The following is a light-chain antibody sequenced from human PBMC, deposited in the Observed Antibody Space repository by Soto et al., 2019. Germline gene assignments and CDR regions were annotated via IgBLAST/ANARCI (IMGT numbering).Light chain of an antibody. CDR3: GTWDTSLSAVV. V-gene: IGLV1-51*01. J-gene: IGLJ2*01. CDR1: SSNIVNNY. Sequence: QSVLTQPPSVSAAPGQKVTISCSGSSSNIVNNYVSWYQQLPGTAPKLLICDNNKRPSGIPDRFSGSKSGTSATLGITGLQTGDEADYYCGTWDTSLSAVVFGGGTKLTVL. CDR2: DNN.